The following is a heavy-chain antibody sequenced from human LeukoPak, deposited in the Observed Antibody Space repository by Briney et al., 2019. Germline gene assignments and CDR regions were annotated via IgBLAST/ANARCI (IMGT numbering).Heavy chain of an antibody. CDR3: ARAADSSGYYY. D-gene: IGHD3-22*01. J-gene: IGHJ4*02. CDR1: GGSISSYY. V-gene: IGHV4-59*08. CDR2: IYYSGST. Sequence: KPSETLSLTCTVSGGSISSYYWSWIRQPPGKGLEWIGYIYYSGSTNYNPSLKSRVTISVDTSKNQFSLKLSSVTAADTAVYYCARAADSSGYYYWGQGTLVTVSS.